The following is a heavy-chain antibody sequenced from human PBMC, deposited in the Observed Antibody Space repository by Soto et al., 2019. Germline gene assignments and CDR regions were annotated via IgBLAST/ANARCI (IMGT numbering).Heavy chain of an antibody. CDR3: ARDPRHGSVSLIPMYYFDY. CDR2: ISAYNGNT. V-gene: IGHV1-18*01. CDR1: GYTFTSYG. Sequence: ASVKVSCKASGYTFTSYGISWVRQAPGQGLEWMGWISAYNGNTNYAQQLQGRVTMTTDTSTSTAYMELRSLRSDDTAVYYCARDPRHGSVSLIPMYYFDYWGQGTLVTV. D-gene: IGHD1-26*01. J-gene: IGHJ4*02.